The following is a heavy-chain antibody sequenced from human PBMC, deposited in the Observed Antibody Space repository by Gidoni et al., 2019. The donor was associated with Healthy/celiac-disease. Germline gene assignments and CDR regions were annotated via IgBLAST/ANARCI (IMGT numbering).Heavy chain of an antibody. Sequence: QVQLVQSGAEVKKPWSSVKVSCKASGGPFSSYAISWVRQAPGQGLGWMGGIIPIFGTANYAKKFQGRVTITADESTSTAYMELSSLRSEDTAVYYCARGYSYGNDAFDIWGQGTMVTVSS. CDR1: GGPFSSYA. CDR2: IIPIFGTA. V-gene: IGHV1-69*01. CDR3: ARGYSYGNDAFDI. J-gene: IGHJ3*02. D-gene: IGHD5-18*01.